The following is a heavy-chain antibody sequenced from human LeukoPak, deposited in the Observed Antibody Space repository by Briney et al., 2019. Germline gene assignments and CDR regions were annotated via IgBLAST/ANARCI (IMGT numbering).Heavy chain of an antibody. CDR3: ASTQWLPPSYYYYMDV. J-gene: IGHJ6*03. Sequence: GRSLRLSCAASGFTFSSYAMHWVRQAPGKGLEWVAVISYDGSNKYYADSVKGRFTISRDNSKNTLYLQMNSLRAEDTAVYYCASTQWLPPSYYYYMDVWGKGTTVTVSS. CDR1: GFTFSSYA. D-gene: IGHD6-19*01. CDR2: ISYDGSNK. V-gene: IGHV3-30*04.